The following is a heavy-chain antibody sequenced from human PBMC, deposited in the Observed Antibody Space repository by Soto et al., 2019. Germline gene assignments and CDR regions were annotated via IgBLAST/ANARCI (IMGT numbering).Heavy chain of an antibody. CDR1: GGSISSYY. J-gene: IGHJ6*03. CDR3: ARSGGGYDFWSGQVYYYYYMDV. Sequence: PSETLSLTCTVSGGSISSYYWSWIRQPPGKGLEWIGYIYYSGSTNYNPSLKSRVTISVDTSKNQFSLKLSSVTAADTAVYYCARSGGGYDFWSGQVYYYYYMDVWGKGTTVTVSS. V-gene: IGHV4-59*01. CDR2: IYYSGST. D-gene: IGHD3-3*01.